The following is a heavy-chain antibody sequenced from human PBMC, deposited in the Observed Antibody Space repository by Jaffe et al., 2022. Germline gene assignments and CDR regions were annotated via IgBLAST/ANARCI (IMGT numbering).Heavy chain of an antibody. V-gene: IGHV1-2*02. CDR1: GYTFTGYY. CDR3: ARALYYYDSSAPLDY. J-gene: IGHJ4*02. Sequence: QVQLVQSGAEVKKPGASVKVSCKASGYTFTGYYMHWVRQAPGQGLEWMGWINPNSGGTNYAQKFQGRVTMTRDTSISTAYMELSRLRSDDTAVYYCARALYYYDSSAPLDYWGQGTLVTVSS. CDR2: INPNSGGT. D-gene: IGHD3-22*01.